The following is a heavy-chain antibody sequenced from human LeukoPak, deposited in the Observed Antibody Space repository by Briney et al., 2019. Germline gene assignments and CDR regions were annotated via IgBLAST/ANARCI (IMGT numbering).Heavy chain of an antibody. CDR2: SHGNGDT. D-gene: IGHD3-22*01. J-gene: IGHJ5*02. CDR1: GGSISSFY. CDR3: ARHRAYDSGTYYRWFDP. V-gene: IGHV4-59*08. Sequence: PETLSLTCTVSGGSISSFYWSWIRQPPGMGLEWIGYSHGNGDTNYNPSLKSRVTISVDTSKNQCSLKLTSVTAADTAVYYCARHRAYDSGTYYRWFDPWGPGTLVTVSS.